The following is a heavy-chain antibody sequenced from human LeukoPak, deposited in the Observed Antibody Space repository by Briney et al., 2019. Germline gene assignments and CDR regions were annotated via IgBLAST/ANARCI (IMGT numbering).Heavy chain of an antibody. CDR2: ISYDGSNK. Sequence: GGSLRLSCAASGFTFSSYAMNWVRQAPGKGLEWVAVISYDGSNKYYADSVKGRFTISRDNSKNTLYLQMNSLRAEDTAVYYCAKDLGRVVVVAAAWDYYGMDVWGQGTTVTVSS. D-gene: IGHD2-15*01. CDR3: AKDLGRVVVVAAAWDYYGMDV. V-gene: IGHV3-30*18. J-gene: IGHJ6*02. CDR1: GFTFSSYA.